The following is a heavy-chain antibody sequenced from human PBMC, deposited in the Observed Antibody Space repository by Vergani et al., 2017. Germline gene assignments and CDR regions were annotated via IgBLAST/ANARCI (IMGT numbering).Heavy chain of an antibody. CDR3: AKELTGAFDY. CDR2: ISWNSGSI. V-gene: IGHV3-9*01. D-gene: IGHD7-27*01. J-gene: IGHJ4*02. CDR1: GFTFDDYA. Sequence: EVQLVESGGGLVQPGRSLRLSCAASGFTFDDYAMHWVRQAPGKGLEWVSGISWNSGSIGYSDSVKGRFTISRDNAKNSLYLQMNSLRAEDTALYYCAKELTGAFDYWGQGTVVTVSS.